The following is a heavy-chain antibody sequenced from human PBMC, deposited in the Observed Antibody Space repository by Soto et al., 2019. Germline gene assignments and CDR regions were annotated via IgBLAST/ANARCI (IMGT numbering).Heavy chain of an antibody. CDR3: AREGGYDFWSGYTNWYFDL. CDR1: GGTFSSYA. V-gene: IGHV1-69*12. Sequence: QVQLVQSGAEVKKPGSSVKVSCKASGGTFSSYAISWVRQAPGQGLEWMGGISPIFGTANYAQKFQGRVTITADESTRTAYMELSSLRSEDTAVYYCAREGGYDFWSGYTNWYFDLWGRGTLVTVSS. D-gene: IGHD3-3*01. CDR2: ISPIFGTA. J-gene: IGHJ2*01.